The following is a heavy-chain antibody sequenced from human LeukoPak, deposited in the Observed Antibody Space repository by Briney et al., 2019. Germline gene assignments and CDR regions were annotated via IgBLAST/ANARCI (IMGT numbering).Heavy chain of an antibody. CDR3: ARGRWFGELFYRPGDSYFDY. Sequence: SETLSLTCAVYGGSFSGYYWSWIRQPPGKGLERIGEINHSGSTNYNPSLKSRVTISVDTSKNQVSLKLSSVTAADTAVYYCARGRWFGELFYRPGDSYFDYWGQGTLVTVFS. J-gene: IGHJ4*02. D-gene: IGHD3-10*01. CDR1: GGSFSGYY. CDR2: INHSGST. V-gene: IGHV4-34*01.